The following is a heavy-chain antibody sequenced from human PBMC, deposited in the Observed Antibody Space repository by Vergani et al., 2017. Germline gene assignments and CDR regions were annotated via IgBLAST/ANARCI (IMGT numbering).Heavy chain of an antibody. Sequence: VQLVESGGGLVKPGGSLRLSCAASGFTFSSYAMYWVRQAPGKGLEWVAVISSDGRNKYYADSVKGRITISRDNSKNTLYLQMNSLRAEDTAVYYCARDVVRDIVIVTPGYWGQGTLVTVSS. V-gene: IGHV3-30*04. D-gene: IGHD2/OR15-2a*01. CDR3: ARDVVRDIVIVTPGY. J-gene: IGHJ4*02. CDR2: ISSDGRNK. CDR1: GFTFSSYA.